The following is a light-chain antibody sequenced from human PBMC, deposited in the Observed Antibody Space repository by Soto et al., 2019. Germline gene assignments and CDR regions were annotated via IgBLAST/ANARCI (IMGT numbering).Light chain of an antibody. J-gene: IGKJ5*01. CDR3: QQRYASRPIT. Sequence: EIVLTQSPATLSLSPGERATLSCRASRSVRSYLAWYQQKPGQAPRLLIYDASNRAAGIPARFSGSGSETDFTLPISNLEPEDFAVYYCQQRYASRPITFGQGKRLEI. V-gene: IGKV3-11*01. CDR1: RSVRSY. CDR2: DAS.